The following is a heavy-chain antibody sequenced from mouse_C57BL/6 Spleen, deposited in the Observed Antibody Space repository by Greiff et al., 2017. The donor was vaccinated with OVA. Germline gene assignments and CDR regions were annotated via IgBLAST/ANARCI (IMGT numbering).Heavy chain of an antibody. Sequence: EVKLEESGGGLVKPGGSLKLSCAASGFTFSSYAMSWVRQTPEKRLEWVATISDGGSYTYYPDSVKGRFTISRDNAKNNLYLQMSHLKSEDTAMYYCARERGYYYAMDYWGQGTSVTVSS. V-gene: IGHV5-4*01. J-gene: IGHJ4*01. CDR3: ARERGYYYAMDY. CDR1: GFTFSSYA. CDR2: ISDGGSYT.